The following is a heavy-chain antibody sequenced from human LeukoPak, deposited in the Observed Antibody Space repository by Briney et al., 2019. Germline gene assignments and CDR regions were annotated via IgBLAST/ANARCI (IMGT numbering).Heavy chain of an antibody. V-gene: IGHV1-2*02. J-gene: IGHJ3*02. CDR3: ARVVVRGVDLDAFDI. CDR2: INPNSGGT. CDR1: VYTFTGYY. D-gene: IGHD3-10*01. Sequence: ASVKVSFKASVYTFTGYYMNWVRQAPGQGLEWMGWINPNSGGTNYAQKFQGRVTMTRDTSISTAYMELSRLRSDGTAVYYCARVVVRGVDLDAFDIWGQGTMVTVSS.